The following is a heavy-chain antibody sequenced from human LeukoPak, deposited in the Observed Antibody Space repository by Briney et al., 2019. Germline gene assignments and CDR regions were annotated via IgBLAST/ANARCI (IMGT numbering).Heavy chain of an antibody. CDR1: GGSISSGGYY. CDR2: IYYSGST. J-gene: IGHJ4*02. V-gene: IGHV4-31*03. CDR3: AGTVTYSSSWYRDIREIDY. Sequence: SETLSLTCTVSGGSISSGGYYWSWIRQHPGKGLEWIGYIYYSGSTYYNPSLKSRVTISVDTSKNQFSLKLGSVTAADTAVYYCAGTVTYSSSWYRDIREIDYWGQGTLVTVSS. D-gene: IGHD6-13*01.